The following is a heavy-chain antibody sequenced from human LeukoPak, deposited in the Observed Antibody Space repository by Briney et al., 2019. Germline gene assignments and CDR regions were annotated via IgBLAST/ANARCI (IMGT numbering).Heavy chain of an antibody. CDR2: IIPIFGTA. D-gene: IGHD1-26*01. CDR3: ARDSGSYHRSRGSAFDI. Sequence: SVKVSCKASGGTFSSYAISWVRQAPGQGLEWMGGIIPIFGTANYAQKFQGRVTITADKSTSTAYMELSSLRSEDTAVYYCARDSGSYHRSRGSAFDIWGQGTMVTVSS. J-gene: IGHJ3*02. CDR1: GGTFSSYA. V-gene: IGHV1-69*06.